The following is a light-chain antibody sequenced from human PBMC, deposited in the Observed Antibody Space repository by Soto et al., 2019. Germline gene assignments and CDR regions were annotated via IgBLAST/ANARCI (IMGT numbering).Light chain of an antibody. J-gene: IGKJ1*01. V-gene: IGKV4-1*01. CDR3: QQYYSSPPWT. Sequence: DIVMTQSPASLAVSLCERATINCKSSQNILYSSNNKNYLAWYQQKPGQPPKLLIYWASTRASGVPDRFSGSGSGTDFTLTISSLQAEDVAVYYCQQYYSSPPWTFGQGTKVDIK. CDR2: WAS. CDR1: QNILYSSNNKNY.